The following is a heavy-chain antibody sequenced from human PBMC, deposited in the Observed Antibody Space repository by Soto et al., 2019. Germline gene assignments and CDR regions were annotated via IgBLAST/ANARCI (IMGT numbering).Heavy chain of an antibody. CDR2: IIPLYGTG. V-gene: IGHV1-69*06. CDR3: GTGLWSGLIGYCFDY. Sequence: ASVKVSCKASAGSLSNYAINWVRQAPGQRLEWMGGIIPLYGTGHYAPDLQDRVTFTANKATSTAYMEVSSLRSDDTAIYYCGTGLWSGLIGYCFDYWGQRTLVTVSS. D-gene: IGHD3-3*01. CDR1: AGSLSNYA. J-gene: IGHJ4*01.